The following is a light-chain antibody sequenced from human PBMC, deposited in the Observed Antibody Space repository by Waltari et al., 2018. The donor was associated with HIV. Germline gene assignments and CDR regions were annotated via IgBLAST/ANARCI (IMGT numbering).Light chain of an antibody. CDR1: TRDVGGYDS. J-gene: IGLJ1*01. CDR2: DVN. Sequence: QSALTQPASVSGAPGQSITISCTGTTRDVGGYDSVSWYQQHPGKAPKLIISDVNHRTSVVSNRFSGSKSGNTASLTISGLQAEDEADYYCSSYTLTSTYVFGTGTKVTVL. CDR3: SSYTLTSTYV. V-gene: IGLV2-14*03.